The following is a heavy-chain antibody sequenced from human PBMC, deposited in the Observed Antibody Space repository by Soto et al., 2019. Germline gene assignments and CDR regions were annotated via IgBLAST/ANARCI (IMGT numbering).Heavy chain of an antibody. V-gene: IGHV4-34*01. CDR3: ARRPLNYDLWSGTAKPFDC. CDR2: INLSGST. CDR1: GGSFSGYS. D-gene: IGHD3-3*01. Sequence: SETLSLTCAVYGGSFSGYSWSWIRQPPGKGLEWVGEINLSGSTNYNPSLKTRIALLVDTPRNQFSLRMSSVTAADAAVYHCARRPLNYDLWSGTAKPFDCWGQGPLVTVSS. J-gene: IGHJ4*02.